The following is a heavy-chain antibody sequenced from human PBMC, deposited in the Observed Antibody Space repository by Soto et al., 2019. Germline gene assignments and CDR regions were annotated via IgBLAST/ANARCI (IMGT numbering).Heavy chain of an antibody. V-gene: IGHV4-39*01. CDR3: GRVVEGATRHTDPDS. J-gene: IGHJ5*01. CDR1: GVSIHNSHSF. CDR2: VYHNGGA. D-gene: IGHD2-21*01. Sequence: SETLSLTCTVSGVSIHNSHSFWAWIRQPPGKGLQFIASVYHNGGAHYNSSLKSRVTISVDTANNQVYLRMRSITAADTAFYYCGRVVEGATRHTDPDSWGQGILVTVSS.